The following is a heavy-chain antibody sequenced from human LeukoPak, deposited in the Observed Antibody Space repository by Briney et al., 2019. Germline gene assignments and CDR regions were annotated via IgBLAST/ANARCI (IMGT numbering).Heavy chain of an antibody. Sequence: GRSLRLSCTASGFTFSSYGMHWVRQAPGKGLEWVAVISYDGSNKYYADSVKGRFTISRDNSKNTLYLQMNSLRAEDTAVYYCAKDSTKYSYYYGMDVWGQGTTVTVSS. CDR1: GFTFSSYG. CDR3: AKDSTKYSYYYGMDV. D-gene: IGHD2-2*01. CDR2: ISYDGSNK. J-gene: IGHJ6*02. V-gene: IGHV3-30*18.